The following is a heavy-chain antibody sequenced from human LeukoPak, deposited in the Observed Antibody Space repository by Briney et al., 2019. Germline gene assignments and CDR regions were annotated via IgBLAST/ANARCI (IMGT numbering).Heavy chain of an antibody. CDR3: ARDGTAIDI. V-gene: IGHV4-59*01. CDR1: GGSISSYY. CDR2: IYYSGST. J-gene: IGHJ3*02. D-gene: IGHD5-18*01. Sequence: QPSETLSLTCTVSGGSISSYYWSWIRQPPGKGLEWIGYIYYSGSTNYNPSLKSRVTISVDTSKNQFSLKLSSVTAADTAVYYCARDGTAIDIWGQGTMVTVSS.